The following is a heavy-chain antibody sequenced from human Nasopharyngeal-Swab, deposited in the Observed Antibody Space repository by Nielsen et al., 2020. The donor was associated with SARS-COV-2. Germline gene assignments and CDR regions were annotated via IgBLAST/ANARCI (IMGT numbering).Heavy chain of an antibody. V-gene: IGHV1-2*06. D-gene: IGHD3-3*01. CDR2: FNPNSGGT. CDR3: TRDRGSGYFDS. CDR1: GYTFIGYY. Sequence: ASVKVSCKTSGYTFIGYYIHWVRQAPGQGLEWMGRFNPNSGGTNYAQELQGRVTMTGDTSISTAYMELSRVRSDDTAMYYCTRDRGSGYFDSWGQGILVTVSS. J-gene: IGHJ4*02.